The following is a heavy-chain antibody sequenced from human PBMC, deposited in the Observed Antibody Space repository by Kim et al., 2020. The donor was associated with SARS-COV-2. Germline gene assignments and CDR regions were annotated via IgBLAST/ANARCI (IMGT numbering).Heavy chain of an antibody. J-gene: IGHJ4*02. CDR1: GFTFSSYA. CDR3: ARDESLNRELGTFDY. Sequence: GGSLRLSCAASGFTFSSYAMHWVRQAPGKGLEWVAVISYDGSNKYYADSVKGRFTISRDNSKNTLYLQMNSLRAEDTAVYYCARDESLNRELGTFDYWGQGTLVTVSS. D-gene: IGHD1-26*01. CDR2: ISYDGSNK. V-gene: IGHV3-30-3*01.